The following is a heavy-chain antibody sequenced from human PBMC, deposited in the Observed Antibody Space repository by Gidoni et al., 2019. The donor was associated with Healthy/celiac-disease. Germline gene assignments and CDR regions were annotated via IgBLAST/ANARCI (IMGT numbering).Heavy chain of an antibody. CDR3: ARQYCSSTSCYGLRAFDI. CDR1: GYSISSGYY. Sequence: QVQLQESGPGLVKPSETLSLTCAVSGYSISSGYYWGWIRQPPGKGLEWIGSIYHSGSTYYNPSLKSRVTISVDTSKNQFSLKLSSVTAADTAVYYCARQYCSSTSCYGLRAFDIWGQGTMVTVSS. J-gene: IGHJ3*02. V-gene: IGHV4-38-2*01. D-gene: IGHD2-2*01. CDR2: IYHSGST.